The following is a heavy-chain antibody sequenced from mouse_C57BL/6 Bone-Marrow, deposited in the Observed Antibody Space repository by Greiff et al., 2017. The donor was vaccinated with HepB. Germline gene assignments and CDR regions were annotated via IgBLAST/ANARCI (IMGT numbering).Heavy chain of an antibody. CDR1: GYTFTSYG. CDR2: IYPRSGNT. CDR3: ARGGIGYAPAY. J-gene: IGHJ3*01. Sequence: VQGVESGAELARPGASVKLSCKASGYTFTSYGISWVKQRTGQGLEWIGEIYPRSGNTYYNEKFKGKATLTADKSSSTAYMELRSLTSEDSAVYFCARGGIGYAPAYWGQGTLVTVSA. D-gene: IGHD2-2*01. V-gene: IGHV1-81*01.